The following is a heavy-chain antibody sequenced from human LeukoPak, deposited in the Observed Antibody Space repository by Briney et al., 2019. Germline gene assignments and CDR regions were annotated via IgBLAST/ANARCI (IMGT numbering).Heavy chain of an antibody. CDR1: GFAFDIYS. CDR3: ARDRGLIEYYFDY. CDR2: ISSSSGTI. J-gene: IGHJ4*02. V-gene: IGHV3-48*02. D-gene: IGHD3-10*01. Sequence: GGSLRLSCAASGFAFDIYSMNWVRQAPGKGLEWVSYISSSSGTIYYADSVKGRFTISRDNAKNSLYLQMNSLRDEDTAVYYCARDRGLIEYYFDYWGQGTLVTVSS.